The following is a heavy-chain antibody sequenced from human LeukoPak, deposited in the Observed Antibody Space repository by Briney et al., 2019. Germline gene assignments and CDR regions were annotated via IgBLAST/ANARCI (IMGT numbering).Heavy chain of an antibody. Sequence: SETLSLTCTDSGGSISSYYWNWIRKPPGKGLEWIGYIYYSGSTKYNPSLRSRVTLSVDTSKNQFSLKVRFVTAADTAVYYCARAHYGDYVFDYWGQGTLVAVSS. CDR3: ARAHYGDYVFDY. CDR1: GGSISSYY. J-gene: IGHJ4*02. CDR2: IYYSGST. D-gene: IGHD4-17*01. V-gene: IGHV4-59*01.